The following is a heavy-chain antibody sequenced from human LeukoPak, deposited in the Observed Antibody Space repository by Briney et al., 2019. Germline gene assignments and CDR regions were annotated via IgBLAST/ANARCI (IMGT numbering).Heavy chain of an antibody. V-gene: IGHV1-18*01. Sequence: ASVTVSCKASGYTFTSYCISWVRQAPGGGVEWMGWISAYNGNTNNAQKLQGRVTMTTDTSTSTAYMELRSMRSEDTAVYYCARVSRYYYYYYMDVWGKGTTVTVSS. CDR2: ISAYNGNT. J-gene: IGHJ6*03. D-gene: IGHD4-23*01. CDR1: GYTFTSYC. CDR3: ARVSRYYYYYYMDV.